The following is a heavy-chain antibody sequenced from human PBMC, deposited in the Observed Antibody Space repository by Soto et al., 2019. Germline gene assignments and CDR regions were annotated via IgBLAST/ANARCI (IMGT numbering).Heavy chain of an antibody. V-gene: IGHV3-11*01. CDR2: ISSSGSTI. J-gene: IGHJ4*02. CDR3: ARLSLHLSTYSGYDFGIFDY. Sequence: QVQLVESGGGLVKPGGSLRLSCAASGFTFSDYYMSWIRQAPGKGLEWVSYISSSGSTIYYADSVKGRFTISRDNAKNSLYLQMNSLRAEDTAVYYCARLSLHLSTYSGYDFGIFDYWGQGTLVTVSS. D-gene: IGHD5-12*01. CDR1: GFTFSDYY.